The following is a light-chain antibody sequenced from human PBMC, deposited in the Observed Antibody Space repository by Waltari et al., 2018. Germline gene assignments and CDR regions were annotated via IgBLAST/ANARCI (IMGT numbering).Light chain of an antibody. J-gene: IGKJ3*01. V-gene: IGKV3-11*01. CDR1: QSVSGY. CDR2: DAS. Sequence: ELVLRQSPATLSLSPGERATLACRASQSVSGYLAWYQQKPGQAPRLLIYDASNRATGIPARFSGSVSGTDVTLTISSLEPEDFAVYYCHHLTNWPEFTFGPGTKVDVK. CDR3: HHLTNWPEFT.